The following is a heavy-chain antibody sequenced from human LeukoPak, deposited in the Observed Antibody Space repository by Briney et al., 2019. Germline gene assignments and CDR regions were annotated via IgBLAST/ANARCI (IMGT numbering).Heavy chain of an antibody. CDR1: GFTFSSYS. CDR3: ARDRITGTTDYFDY. Sequence: GGSLRLSCAASGFTFSSYSMNWVRQAPGKGLEWVSSISSSSSYIYYADSVKGRFTISRDYAKNSLYLQMNSLRAEDTAVYYCARDRITGTTDYFDYWGQGTLVTVSS. V-gene: IGHV3-21*01. CDR2: ISSSSSYI. J-gene: IGHJ4*02. D-gene: IGHD1-7*01.